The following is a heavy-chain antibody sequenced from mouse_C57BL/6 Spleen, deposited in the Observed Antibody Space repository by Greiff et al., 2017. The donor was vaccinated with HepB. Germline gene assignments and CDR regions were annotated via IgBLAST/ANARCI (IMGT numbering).Heavy chain of an antibody. CDR2: ISSGGDYI. CDR3: TREGDYGSSWGMDY. V-gene: IGHV5-9-1*02. J-gene: IGHJ4*01. D-gene: IGHD1-1*01. Sequence: EVHLVESGEGLVKPGGSLKLSCAASGFTFSSYAMSWVRQTPEKRLEWVAYISSGGDYIYYADTVKGRFTISRDNARNTLYLQMSSLKSEDTAMYYCTREGDYGSSWGMDYWGQGTSVTVSS. CDR1: GFTFSSYA.